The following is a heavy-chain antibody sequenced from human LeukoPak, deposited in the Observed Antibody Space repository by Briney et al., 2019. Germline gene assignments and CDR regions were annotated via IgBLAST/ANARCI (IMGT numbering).Heavy chain of an antibody. D-gene: IGHD6-6*01. CDR1: GYTFTNSD. CDR2: MNPNSGDR. Sequence: ASVKVSCKASGYTFTNSDINWVRPATGQGLEWMGWMNPNSGDRGYIQKFQGRVTMTRDTSISTAYMELSSLRSEDTAVYYCARSAPSGRNFDYGGQGSLVTVSS. V-gene: IGHV1-8*01. J-gene: IGHJ4*02. CDR3: ARSAPSGRNFDY.